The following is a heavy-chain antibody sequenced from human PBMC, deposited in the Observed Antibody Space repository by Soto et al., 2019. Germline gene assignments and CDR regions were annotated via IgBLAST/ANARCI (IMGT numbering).Heavy chain of an antibody. V-gene: IGHV2-26*01. D-gene: IGHD3-3*01. CDR2: IFSNDEK. CDR1: GFSLSNARMG. CDR3: ARDYYDFWSGYQHYFDY. Sequence: SGPTLVNPTETLTLTCTVSGFSLSNARMGVSWIRQPPGRALEWLAHIFSNDEKSYSTSLKSRLTISKDTSKSQVVLTMTKMDPVDTATYYCARDYYDFWSGYQHYFDYWGQGTLVTVSS. J-gene: IGHJ4*01.